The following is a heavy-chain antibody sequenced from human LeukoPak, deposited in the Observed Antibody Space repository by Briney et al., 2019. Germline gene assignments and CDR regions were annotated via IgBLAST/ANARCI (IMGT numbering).Heavy chain of an antibody. D-gene: IGHD1-1*01. CDR3: VRHLGANTWMGNWFDP. V-gene: IGHV4-39*01. Sequence: SETLSLTCTVSGGSISSGYSWGWIRQPPGKGLAWIGSIYFSGTTYYNPSLKSRVTISVDTSRNQFSLKLNSVTAADTAIYYCVRHLGANTWMGNWFDPRGQGTLVTVSS. CDR1: GGSISSGYS. CDR2: IYFSGTT. J-gene: IGHJ5*02.